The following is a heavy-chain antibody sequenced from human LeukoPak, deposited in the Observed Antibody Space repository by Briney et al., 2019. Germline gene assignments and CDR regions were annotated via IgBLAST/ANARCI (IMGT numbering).Heavy chain of an antibody. Sequence: ASVKVSCKASGYTFTSYYMHWVRQAPGQGLEWMGIINPSGGSTSYAQKFQGRVTMTRDTSTSTVYMELSSLRSEDTAVYYCARDEVDYAPSYAFDIWGQGTMVTVSS. V-gene: IGHV1-46*01. D-gene: IGHD4-17*01. J-gene: IGHJ3*02. CDR1: GYTFTSYY. CDR2: INPSGGST. CDR3: ARDEVDYAPSYAFDI.